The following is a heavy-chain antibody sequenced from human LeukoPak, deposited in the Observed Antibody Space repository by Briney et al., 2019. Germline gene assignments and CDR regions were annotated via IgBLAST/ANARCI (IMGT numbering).Heavy chain of an antibody. J-gene: IGHJ6*02. CDR1: GFTFSSYS. V-gene: IGHV3-48*01. CDR3: ARDNSSGWSDLHYYGMDV. CDR2: ISSGGSPT. D-gene: IGHD6-19*01. Sequence: PGGSLRLSCAASGFTFSSYSMNWVRQAPGKGLEWISYISSGGSPTYYADSVKGRFVISRDSAKNSLYLRMNSLRAEDTAVYYCARDNSSGWSDLHYYGMDVWGQGTTVIVSS.